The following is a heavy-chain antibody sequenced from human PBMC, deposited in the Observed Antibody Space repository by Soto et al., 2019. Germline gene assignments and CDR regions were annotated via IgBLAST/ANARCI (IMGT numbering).Heavy chain of an antibody. CDR3: ARGGELRPFFDY. CDR1: GGYISSGGYY. V-gene: IGHV4-31*03. Sequence: QVQLQESGPGLVKPSQTLSLTCTVSGGYISSGGYYWSWIRQHPGKGLEWIGYIYYSGSTYYNPSLKSRVTISVDTSKNQFSLKLSSVTAADTAVYYCARGGELRPFFDYWGQGTLVTVSS. CDR2: IYYSGST. J-gene: IGHJ4*02. D-gene: IGHD3-3*01.